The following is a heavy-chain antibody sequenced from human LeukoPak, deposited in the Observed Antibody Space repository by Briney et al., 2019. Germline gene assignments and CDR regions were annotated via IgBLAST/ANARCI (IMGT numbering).Heavy chain of an antibody. Sequence: SETLSLTCTVSGASISSYYWSWIRQPPGKGLEWIGYIYNIGSTNYNPSLKSRVTISVDTSKNQFSLKLSSVTAADTAVYYCARVGVTPYYYYGMDVWGQGTTFTVS. CDR2: IYNIGST. J-gene: IGHJ6*02. CDR3: ARVGVTPYYYYGMDV. CDR1: GASISSYY. D-gene: IGHD2-21*02. V-gene: IGHV4-59*01.